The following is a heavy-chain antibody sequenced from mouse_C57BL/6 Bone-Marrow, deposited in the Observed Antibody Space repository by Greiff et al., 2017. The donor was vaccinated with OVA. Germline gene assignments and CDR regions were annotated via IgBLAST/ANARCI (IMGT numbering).Heavy chain of an antibody. J-gene: IGHJ1*03. D-gene: IGHD1-1*01. CDR2: IWGGGST. Sequence: VQLQQSGPGLVAPSQSLSITCTVSGFSLTSYGVDWVRQPPGKGLEWLGVIWGGGSTNYNSALMSRLSISKDNSKSQVFFKMNSLQTDDTAMYYCAKRFYYGSSYDWYFDVWGTGNTVTVSS. CDR1: GFSLTSYG. V-gene: IGHV2-9*01. CDR3: AKRFYYGSSYDWYFDV.